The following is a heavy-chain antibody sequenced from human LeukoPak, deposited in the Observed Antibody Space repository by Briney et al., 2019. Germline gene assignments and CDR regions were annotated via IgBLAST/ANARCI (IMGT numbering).Heavy chain of an antibody. CDR2: IGTAGDT. D-gene: IGHD6-19*01. J-gene: IGHJ4*02. CDR1: GFTFSSYD. CDR3: ARGRRLGYFDY. V-gene: IGHV3-13*01. Sequence: GGSLRLSCAASGFTFSSYDMPWVRQATGKGLEWVSAIGTAGDTYYPGSVKGRFTISRENAKNSLYLQMNSLRAGDTAVYYCARGRRLGYFDYWGQGTLVTVSS.